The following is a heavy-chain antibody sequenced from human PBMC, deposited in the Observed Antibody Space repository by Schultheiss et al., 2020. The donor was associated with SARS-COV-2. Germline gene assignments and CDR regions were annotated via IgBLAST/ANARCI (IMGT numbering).Heavy chain of an antibody. CDR3: ARGRLVRLLGAFDL. J-gene: IGHJ3*01. CDR1: GASISSGDYY. Sequence: SQTLSLTCNVSGASISSGDYYWSWIRQPPGKGLEWIGYIYYTGSAYYNSSLQSRLTISVDTSKKQVSLELSSVTAADTAVYYCARGRLVRLLGAFDLWGQGTTVTVSS. CDR2: IYYTGSA. V-gene: IGHV4-30-4*01. D-gene: IGHD3-9*01.